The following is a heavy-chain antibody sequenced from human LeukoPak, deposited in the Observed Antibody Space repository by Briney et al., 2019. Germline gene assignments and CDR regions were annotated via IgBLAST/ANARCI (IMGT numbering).Heavy chain of an antibody. Sequence: ASVNVSCKASGYTFTSYSISWVRQAPGQGLEWMGWISVYNGNTNYAQNLQGRVTMTTDTSTSTAYMELRSLRSDDTAVYYCARAYSSSANWFDPWGQGTLVTVSS. J-gene: IGHJ5*02. CDR3: ARAYSSSANWFDP. CDR2: ISVYNGNT. V-gene: IGHV1-18*01. CDR1: GYTFTSYS. D-gene: IGHD6-13*01.